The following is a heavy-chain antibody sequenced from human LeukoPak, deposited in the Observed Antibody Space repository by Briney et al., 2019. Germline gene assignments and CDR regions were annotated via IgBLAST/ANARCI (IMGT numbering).Heavy chain of an antibody. CDR2: INPNSGGT. CDR3: ARREVRGVKAFDI. V-gene: IGHV1-2*06. CDR1: GYTFTGYY. Sequence: ASVKVSCKASGYTFTGYYMHWVRQAPGQGLEWMGRINPNSGGTNYAQKFQGRVTMTRDTSISTAYMELSRLRSDDTAVYYCARREVRGVKAFDIWGQGTMVTVSS. J-gene: IGHJ3*02. D-gene: IGHD3-10*01.